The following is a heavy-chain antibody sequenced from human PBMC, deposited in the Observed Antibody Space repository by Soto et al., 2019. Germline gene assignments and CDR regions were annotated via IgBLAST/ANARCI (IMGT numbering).Heavy chain of an antibody. J-gene: IGHJ6*02. V-gene: IGHV1-8*01. Sequence: GASVKVSCKASGYTFTSYDINWVRQATGQGLEWMGWMNPNSGNTGYAQKFQGRATMTRNTSISTAYMELSSLRSEDTAVYYCARGSVVLVPAANIHYYYYGMDVWGQGTTVTVSS. CDR3: ARGSVVLVPAANIHYYYYGMDV. D-gene: IGHD2-2*01. CDR1: GYTFTSYD. CDR2: MNPNSGNT.